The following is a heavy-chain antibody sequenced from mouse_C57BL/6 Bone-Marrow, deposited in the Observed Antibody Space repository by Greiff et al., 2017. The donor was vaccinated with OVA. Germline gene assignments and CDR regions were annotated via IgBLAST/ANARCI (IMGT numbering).Heavy chain of an antibody. CDR3: ARTRSWFAY. Sequence: VQLQQSGAELVRPGASVTLSCKASGYTFTDYEMHWVKQTPVHGLEWIGAIDPETGGTAYNQKFKGKATLTVDKSSSTAYMLLSSLTSEDSAVYFCARTRSWFAYWGQGTLVTVSA. CDR1: GYTFTDYE. CDR2: IDPETGGT. V-gene: IGHV1-15*01. J-gene: IGHJ3*01.